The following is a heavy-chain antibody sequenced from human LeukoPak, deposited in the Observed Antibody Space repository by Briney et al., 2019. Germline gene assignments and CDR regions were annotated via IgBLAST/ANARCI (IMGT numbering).Heavy chain of an antibody. CDR1: GGSISSSSYY. J-gene: IGHJ5*02. CDR3: ARLGAGLRYFDWLPNPGFDP. D-gene: IGHD3-9*01. V-gene: IGHV4-39*01. Sequence: SETLSFTCTVSGGSISSSSYYWGWIRQPPGKGLEWIGSIYYSGSTYYNPSLKSRVTISVDTSKNQFSLKLSSVTAADTAVYYCARLGAGLRYFDWLPNPGFDPWGQGTLVTVSS. CDR2: IYYSGST.